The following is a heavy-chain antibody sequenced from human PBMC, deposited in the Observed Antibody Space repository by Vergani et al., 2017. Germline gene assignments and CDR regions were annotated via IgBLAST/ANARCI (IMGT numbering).Heavy chain of an antibody. CDR3: ASGRSYYYYGMDV. J-gene: IGHJ6*02. Sequence: QVQLVESGGGVVQPGRSLRLSCAASGFTFSSYGMHWVRQAPGKGLEWVAVIWYDGSNKYYADSVKGRFTISRDNSKNTLYLQMNSLRAEDTAVYYCASGRSYYYYGMDVWGQGTTVTVSS. V-gene: IGHV3-33*03. CDR2: IWYDGSNK. CDR1: GFTFSSYG. D-gene: IGHD1-26*01.